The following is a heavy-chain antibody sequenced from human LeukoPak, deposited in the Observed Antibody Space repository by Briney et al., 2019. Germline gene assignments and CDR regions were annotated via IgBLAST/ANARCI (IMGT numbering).Heavy chain of an antibody. V-gene: IGHV3-48*03. J-gene: IGHJ4*02. CDR3: ARDPYCGGDCYSDY. Sequence: GGSLRLSCAASGFTFSSYEMNWVRQAPGKGLEWVSYISSSGSTIYYADSVKGRFTISRDNAKNSLYLQMNSLRAEDTAVYYCARDPYCGGDCYSDYWGQGTLVTVSS. CDR1: GFTFSSYE. CDR2: ISSSGSTI. D-gene: IGHD2-21*02.